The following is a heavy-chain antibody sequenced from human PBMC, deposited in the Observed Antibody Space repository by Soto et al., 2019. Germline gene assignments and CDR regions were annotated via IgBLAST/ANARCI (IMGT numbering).Heavy chain of an antibody. CDR1: GFMFSSAW. J-gene: IGHJ4*02. CDR2: IKSKKDGGAR. D-gene: IGHD1-1*01. Sequence: EVQVVESGGDLVEPGGSLRLSCETSGFMFSSAWMSWVRRAPGKGLEWVARIKSKKDGGARDYAAPVNGRFSISRDDSKSRVYLQMNSLRAEDTALYYCVEGWNDFWGQGTLVTVSS. CDR3: VEGWNDF. V-gene: IGHV3-15*01.